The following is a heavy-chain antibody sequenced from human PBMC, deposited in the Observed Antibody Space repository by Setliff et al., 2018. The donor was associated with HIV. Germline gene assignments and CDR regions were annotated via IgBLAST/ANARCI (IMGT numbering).Heavy chain of an antibody. D-gene: IGHD1-26*01. Sequence: ASVKVSCKASGYTFTSHAIHWVRQAPGQRLEWMGWINAGNGNTKYSQKFQGRVTFTGDTSASTAYMELSSLRSQDTAVYYCASPRGSYGIDYWGQGTLVTVSS. J-gene: IGHJ4*02. CDR2: INAGNGNT. CDR1: GYTFTSHA. CDR3: ASPRGSYGIDY. V-gene: IGHV1-3*01.